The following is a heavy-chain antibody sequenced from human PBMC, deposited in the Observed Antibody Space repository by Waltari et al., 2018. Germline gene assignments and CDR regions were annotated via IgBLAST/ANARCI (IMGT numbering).Heavy chain of an antibody. CDR3: ARAGYDSSGYYYFDY. Sequence: QVQLQESGPGLVKPSQTLSLTCTVPGGSISRGGYSWSWIRQQPGKGLEWFRYLFSSGNTYYNPSLKSRVTVSVDTSKNRFSLKLNSVTAADTAVYYCARAGYDSSGYYYFDYWGQGTLVTVSS. V-gene: IGHV4-31*03. D-gene: IGHD3-22*01. CDR2: LFSSGNT. CDR1: GGSISRGGYS. J-gene: IGHJ4*02.